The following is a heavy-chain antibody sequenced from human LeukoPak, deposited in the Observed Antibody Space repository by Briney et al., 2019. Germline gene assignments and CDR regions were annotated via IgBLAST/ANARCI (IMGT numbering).Heavy chain of an antibody. CDR1: GYTFTGYY. J-gene: IGHJ4*02. V-gene: IGHV1-2*02. CDR3: ARGSYCGGDCPDS. CDR2: INPNSGGT. Sequence: ASVKVSCKASGYTFTGYYMHWVRQAPGQGLEWMGWINPNSGGTNYAQKFQGRVTMTRDTSISTAYMELSRLRFDDTAVYYCARGSYCGGDCPDSWGQGTLVTVSS. D-gene: IGHD2-21*02.